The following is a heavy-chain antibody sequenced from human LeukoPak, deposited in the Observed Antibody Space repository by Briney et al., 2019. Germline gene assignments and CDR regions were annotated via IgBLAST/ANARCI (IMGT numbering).Heavy chain of an antibody. CDR3: ARDGATLYYYGSGSYYKDYYYYGMDV. CDR1: GYSISSGYY. J-gene: IGHJ6*04. CDR2: IYHSGGT. D-gene: IGHD3-10*01. V-gene: IGHV4-38-2*02. Sequence: SETLSLTCAVSGYSISSGYYWGWIRQPPGKGLEWIGRIYHSGGTYYNPSLKSRVTISVDTSKNQFSLKLSSVTAADTAVYYCARDGATLYYYGSGSYYKDYYYYGMDVWGKGTTVTVSS.